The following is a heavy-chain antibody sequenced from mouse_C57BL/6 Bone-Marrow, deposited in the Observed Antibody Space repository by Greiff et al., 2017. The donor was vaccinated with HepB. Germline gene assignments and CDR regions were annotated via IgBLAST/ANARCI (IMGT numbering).Heavy chain of an antibody. CDR1: GFTFSSYG. CDR3: ERQRSTMVTAWFAY. Sequence: EVKVVESGGDLVKPGGSLKLSCAASGFTFSSYGMSWVRQTPDKRLEWVATISSGGSYTYYPDSVKGRFTISRDNAKNTLYLQMSSLKSEETSMYYCERQRSTMVTAWFAYWGQGTLVTVSA. D-gene: IGHD2-2*01. CDR2: ISSGGSYT. J-gene: IGHJ3*01. V-gene: IGHV5-6*01.